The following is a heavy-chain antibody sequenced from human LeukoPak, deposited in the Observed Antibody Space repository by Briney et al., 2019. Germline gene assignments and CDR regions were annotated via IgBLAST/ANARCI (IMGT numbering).Heavy chain of an antibody. D-gene: IGHD6-25*01. CDR2: VHLDGRT. J-gene: IGHJ4*02. CDR1: GGSVTSTNW. V-gene: IGHV4-4*02. Sequence: SGTLSLTCDVSGGSVTSTNWWTWFRQPPGKGLEWIGEVHLDGRTNYNPSLKSRLVMSADLPENHISLKLTSVTAADTAVYYCAREGGFYRPLDYSGQGTLVTVSS. CDR3: AREGGFYRPLDY.